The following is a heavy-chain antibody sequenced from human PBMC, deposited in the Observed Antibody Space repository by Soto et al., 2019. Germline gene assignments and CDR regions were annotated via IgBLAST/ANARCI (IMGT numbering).Heavy chain of an antibody. CDR2: ISSSGSPI. CDR1: GFTFSSYE. V-gene: IGHV3-48*03. Sequence: GGSVRLSCAASGFTFSSYEMNWVRQAPGKGLEWVSYISSSGSPIYYADSVKGRFTISRDNAKNSLYLQMNSLRAEDTAVYYCARSWGVYCSSTSCYSPWFDPWGQGTLVTVSS. J-gene: IGHJ5*02. CDR3: ARSWGVYCSSTSCYSPWFDP. D-gene: IGHD2-2*02.